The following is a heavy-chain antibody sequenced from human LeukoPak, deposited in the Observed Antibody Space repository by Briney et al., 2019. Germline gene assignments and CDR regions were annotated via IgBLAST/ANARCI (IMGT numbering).Heavy chain of an antibody. V-gene: IGHV3-7*03. CDR2: IKHDGSER. D-gene: IGHD6-19*01. CDR1: GFTSSSYW. J-gene: IGHJ4*02. Sequence: GLSLRLSCAASGFTSSSYWMSWVRQAPGKGLEWVANIKHDGSERNYMESVKGRFTISRDNAKNSLHLQMNNLRAKDTAVYYCAAGSGWSIEYWGQGTLVTVSS. CDR3: AAGSGWSIEY.